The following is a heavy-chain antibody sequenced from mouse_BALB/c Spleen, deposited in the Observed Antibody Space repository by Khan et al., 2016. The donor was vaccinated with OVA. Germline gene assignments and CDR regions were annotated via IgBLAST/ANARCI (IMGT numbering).Heavy chain of an antibody. D-gene: IGHD1-1*01. Sequence: SGPGLVKPSQSLSLTCTVTGYSITSDYAWNWIRKFPGNKLEWMGHISYSGNTKYNPSLKSRISITRDTSKNQFFLQLNSVTTEDTATYYAARIYGGGFDYWGQGTTLTVSS. V-gene: IGHV3-2*02. CDR1: GYSITSDYA. CDR2: ISYSGNT. CDR3: ARIYGGGFDY. J-gene: IGHJ2*01.